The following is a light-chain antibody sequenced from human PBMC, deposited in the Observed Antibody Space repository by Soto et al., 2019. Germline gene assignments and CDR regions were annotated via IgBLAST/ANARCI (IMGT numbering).Light chain of an antibody. CDR3: QTWGTGIRGV. V-gene: IGLV4-69*01. CDR1: SGHSSYT. Sequence: QLVLTQSPSASASLGASVKLTCTLSSGHSSYTIAWHQQQPEKGPRYLMKLNSDGSHSKGDGIPDRFSGSSSGAERSLTISGLQSEDEADYYCQTWGTGIRGVFGGGTKLTVL. CDR2: LNSDGSH. J-gene: IGLJ3*02.